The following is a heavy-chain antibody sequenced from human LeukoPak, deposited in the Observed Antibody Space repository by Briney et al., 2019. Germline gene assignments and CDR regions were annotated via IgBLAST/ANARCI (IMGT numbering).Heavy chain of an antibody. D-gene: IGHD3-10*01. V-gene: IGHV3-53*01. CDR1: GFPVISNC. J-gene: IGHJ6*02. CDR3: ARERIYYGSGRDLTDARLYYYYGMDV. CDR2: IYGDGSI. Sequence: GGSLRLSGAASGFPVISNCMTWARKAPGKGLEWVSLIYGDGSIYYEDSVKGRFTISRDNSKNTLYLQMNRLRADDTAVYYCARERIYYGSGRDLTDARLYYYYGMDVWGRGTTVTVSS.